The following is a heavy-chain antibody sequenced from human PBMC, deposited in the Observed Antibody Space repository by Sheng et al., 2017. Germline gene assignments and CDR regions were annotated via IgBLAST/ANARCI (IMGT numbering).Heavy chain of an antibody. CDR2: IIPIFGTA. J-gene: IGHJ3*02. CDR1: GGTFSSYA. D-gene: IGHD3-10*01. Sequence: QVQLVQSGAEVKKPGSSVKVSCKASGGTFSSYAISWVRQAPGQGLEWMGGIIPIFGTANYAQKFQGRVTITADESTSTAYMELSSLRSEDTAVYYCARENSITMVRGVIHDAFDIWGQGTMVTVSS. V-gene: IGHV1-69*13. CDR3: ARENSITMVRGVIHDAFDI.